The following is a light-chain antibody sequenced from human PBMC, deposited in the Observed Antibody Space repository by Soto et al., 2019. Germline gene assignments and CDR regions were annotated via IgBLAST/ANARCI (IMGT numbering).Light chain of an antibody. CDR1: QYIRHD. CDR3: HQASSFPLS. CDR2: KAS. V-gene: IGKV1-6*01. Sequence: AIQMTQSPSSLSASVGDRVTITCRASQYIRHDLGWYQQKPGKAPKLLIYKASTLQTGVPSRFSGSGSGTDFTLTITNLQPEDFATYYCHQASSFPLSFGGGTKVDIK. J-gene: IGKJ4*01.